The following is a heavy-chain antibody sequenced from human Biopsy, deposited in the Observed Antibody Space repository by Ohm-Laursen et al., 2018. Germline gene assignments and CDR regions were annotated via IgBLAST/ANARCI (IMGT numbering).Heavy chain of an antibody. J-gene: IGHJ6*02. CDR1: GFSFSDYH. V-gene: IGHV3-11*01. CDR2: ISGGGTI. Sequence: SLRLSCSASGFSFSDYHMSWIRQAPGRGLEWVSYISGGGTIYYGNSMKGRVTIPRDNAKNSLYQQMHSRRAENTAVYYCVRDTRWGSYRMDVWGQGTTVTVSS. D-gene: IGHD4-23*01. CDR3: VRDTRWGSYRMDV.